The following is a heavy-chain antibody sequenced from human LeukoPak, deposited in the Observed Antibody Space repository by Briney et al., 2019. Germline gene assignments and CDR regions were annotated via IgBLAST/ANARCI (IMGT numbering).Heavy chain of an antibody. V-gene: IGHV3-23*01. CDR2: ISGSGGST. CDR3: VSPEYSSAWFFDY. D-gene: IGHD6-19*01. CDR1: GFTFSSYA. Sequence: GGSLRLSCAASGFTFSSYAMSWVRQAPGRGLEWVSAISGSGGSTYYADSVKGRFTISRDNSKNTLYLQMNSLRAEDTAVYYCVSPEYSSAWFFDYWGQGTLVTVSS. J-gene: IGHJ4*02.